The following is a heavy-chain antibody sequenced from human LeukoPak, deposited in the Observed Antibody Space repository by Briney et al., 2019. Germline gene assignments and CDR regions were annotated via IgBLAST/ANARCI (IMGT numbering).Heavy chain of an antibody. Sequence: GESLKISCKGSGYSFTSYWIGWVRQMPGKGLEWMGIIYPGDSDTRYSPSFQGQVTIPADQSISTAYLQWSSLKASDTAMYYCARLLVAAHVVQGYYYLDVWGKGTTVTVSS. V-gene: IGHV5-51*01. J-gene: IGHJ6*03. CDR2: IYPGDSDT. CDR3: ARLLVAAHVVQGYYYLDV. CDR1: GYSFTSYW. D-gene: IGHD2-15*01.